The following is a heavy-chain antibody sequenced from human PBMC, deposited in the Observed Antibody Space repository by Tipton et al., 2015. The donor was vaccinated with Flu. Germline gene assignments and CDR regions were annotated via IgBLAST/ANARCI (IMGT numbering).Heavy chain of an antibody. Sequence: SLRLSCAASGFIVSSDYMSWVRQAPGKGLEWVSVIYSSDSTSYADSVRGRFTIFRDNAKNSLYLEMNSLRAEDTAVYYCVRDQTTIYGALKNMDVWGKGTTVTVSS. J-gene: IGHJ6*03. CDR3: VRDQTTIYGALKNMDV. D-gene: IGHD3-3*01. V-gene: IGHV3-53*01. CDR1: GFIVSSDY. CDR2: IYSSDST.